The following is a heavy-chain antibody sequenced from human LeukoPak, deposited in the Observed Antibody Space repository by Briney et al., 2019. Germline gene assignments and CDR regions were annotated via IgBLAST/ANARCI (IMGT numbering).Heavy chain of an antibody. Sequence: TSETLSLTCTVSGGSISSGSYYWSWIRQPAGKGLEWIGRIYTSGSTNYNPSLKSRVTTSVDTSKNQFSLKLSSVTAADTAVYYCARELDYSNYGYFDYWGQGTLVTVSS. CDR2: IYTSGST. J-gene: IGHJ4*02. CDR3: ARELDYSNYGYFDY. V-gene: IGHV4-61*02. D-gene: IGHD4-11*01. CDR1: GGSISSGSYY.